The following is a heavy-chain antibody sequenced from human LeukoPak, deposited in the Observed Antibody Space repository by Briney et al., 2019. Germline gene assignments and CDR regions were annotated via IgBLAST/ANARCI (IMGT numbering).Heavy chain of an antibody. CDR2: IYYSGST. Sequence: SETLSLTCTVSGGSISSHYGSWIRQPPGKGLEWIGYIYYSGSTNYNPSLKSRVTISVDTSKNQFSLKLSSVTAADTAVYYCARYCSGGSCSGYGIDYWGQGTLVTVSS. D-gene: IGHD2-15*01. CDR3: ARYCSGGSCSGYGIDY. CDR1: GGSISSHY. J-gene: IGHJ4*02. V-gene: IGHV4-59*11.